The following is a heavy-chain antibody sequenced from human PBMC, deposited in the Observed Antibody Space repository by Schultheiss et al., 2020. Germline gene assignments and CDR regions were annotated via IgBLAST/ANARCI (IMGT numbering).Heavy chain of an antibody. CDR2: IYHSGHT. CDR1: GGSISSSSYY. CDR3: ARDLRYCSSTSCYPTFDP. Sequence: SETLSLTCTVSGGSISSSSYYWGWIRQPPGKGLEWIGYIYHSGHTYYNPSLKSRVTISVDTSKDHFSLKVSSVTAADTAVYYCARDLRYCSSTSCYPTFDPWGQGTLVTVSS. V-gene: IGHV4-39*02. D-gene: IGHD2-2*01. J-gene: IGHJ5*02.